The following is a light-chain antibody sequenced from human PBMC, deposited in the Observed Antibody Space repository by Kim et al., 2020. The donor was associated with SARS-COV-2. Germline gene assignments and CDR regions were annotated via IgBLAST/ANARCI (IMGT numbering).Light chain of an antibody. Sequence: SVSPGESTTLSCRASQSVSRDLAWYQQIPGQAPRLLIYGASTRATGVPARFSGSGSGAEFTLTISSLQSEDFAIYYCQQYNNWPKTFGQGTKLEI. CDR3: QQYNNWPKT. J-gene: IGKJ2*01. CDR1: QSVSRD. V-gene: IGKV3-15*01. CDR2: GAS.